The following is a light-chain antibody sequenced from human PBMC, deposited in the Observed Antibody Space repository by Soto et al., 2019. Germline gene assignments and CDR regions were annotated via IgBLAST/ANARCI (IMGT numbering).Light chain of an antibody. CDR2: EVS. J-gene: IGKJ1*01. CDR1: ESLIHSDGSTY. V-gene: IGKV2-30*02. Sequence: DVVMTQSPLSLPVTLGQPASISCRSSESLIHSDGSTYLSWFQQRPGQSPRRLIYEVSDRDSGVPDRFSGSGSGADFPLKISRVEAEDVGVYYCMPGPHWPWTFGQGTEVEIK. CDR3: MPGPHWPWT.